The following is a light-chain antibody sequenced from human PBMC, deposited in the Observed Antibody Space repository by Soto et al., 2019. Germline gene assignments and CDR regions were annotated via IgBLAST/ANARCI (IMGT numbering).Light chain of an antibody. Sequence: QSALTQPRSVSGSPGQSVTISCTGSSSDVGGSNFVSWYQQHPVKAPKLVIYDVSKRPSGVPDRFSGSKSGNTASLTISGLQAEDDADYYCCSYAGNSLWVFGGGTKLTVL. V-gene: IGLV2-11*01. CDR1: SSDVGGSNF. J-gene: IGLJ3*02. CDR3: CSYAGNSLWV. CDR2: DVS.